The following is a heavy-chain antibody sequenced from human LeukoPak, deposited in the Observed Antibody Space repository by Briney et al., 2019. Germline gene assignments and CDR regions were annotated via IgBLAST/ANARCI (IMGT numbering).Heavy chain of an antibody. CDR3: ARGYSSGWYGGY. CDR1: GFTFSSYA. V-gene: IGHV3-53*01. J-gene: IGHJ4*02. CDR2: IYSGGST. Sequence: GGSLRLSCAASGFTFSSYAMSWVRQAPGKGLEWVSVIYSGGSTYYADSVKGRFTISRDNSKNTLYLQMNSLRAEDTAVYYCARGYSSGWYGGYWGQGTLVTVSS. D-gene: IGHD6-19*01.